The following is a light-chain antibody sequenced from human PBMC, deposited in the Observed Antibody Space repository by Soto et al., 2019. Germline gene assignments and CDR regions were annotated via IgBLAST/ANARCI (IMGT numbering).Light chain of an antibody. CDR2: WAS. Sequence: DTVMTQSPDSLAVSLGERATINCKSSQSVSHSANNMNYLAWYQQKPGQSPKLLISWASIRDSGVPDRFSGSGSGSDFTLTINTLQAEDAAVYYCQQFYNSPPYTFGQGTRLEIK. CDR1: QSVSHSANNMNY. J-gene: IGKJ2*01. CDR3: QQFYNSPPYT. V-gene: IGKV4-1*01.